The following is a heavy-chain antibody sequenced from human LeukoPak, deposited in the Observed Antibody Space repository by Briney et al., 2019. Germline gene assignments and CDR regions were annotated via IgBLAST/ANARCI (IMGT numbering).Heavy chain of an antibody. J-gene: IGHJ1*01. Sequence: TGGSLRLSCAASGFTFSGSTMHWVRQAPGKGLEWVGRIRSKANSYATAYAASVKGRFTISRDDSKNTAYLQMNSLKTEDTAVYYCTSENYGDYVWGQGTLVTVSS. CDR2: IRSKANSYAT. CDR3: TSENYGDYV. D-gene: IGHD4-17*01. CDR1: GFTFSGST. V-gene: IGHV3-73*01.